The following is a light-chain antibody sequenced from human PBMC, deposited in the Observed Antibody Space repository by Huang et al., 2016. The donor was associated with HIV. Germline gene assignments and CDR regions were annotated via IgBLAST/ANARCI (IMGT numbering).Light chain of an antibody. Sequence: EIVLTQSPATLSWSPWERATLSCRASQSVGISLAWYQQKPGQTPRLLIYDASNSAPGIPARFGGGGSGTDFTLTISSHEPEEFAVYYYQLHTNWRTFGQGTKVEIK. J-gene: IGKJ1*01. CDR1: QSVGIS. V-gene: IGKV3-11*01. CDR2: DAS. CDR3: QLHTNWRT.